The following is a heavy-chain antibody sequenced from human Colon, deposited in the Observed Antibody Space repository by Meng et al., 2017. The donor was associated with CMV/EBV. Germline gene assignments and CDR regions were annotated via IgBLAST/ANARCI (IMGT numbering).Heavy chain of an antibody. J-gene: IGHJ3*01. D-gene: IGHD1-26*01. Sequence: GGSLRLSCVASGFNITNFHMNWVRQAPGKGLEWVGRIKRKLDGETTAFGVPVKGRFSISRDDSKNTVYLQMNSLKTEDTGLYYCVTDVVGASTEAFGLWGHGTMVTVSS. CDR3: VTDVVGASTEAFGL. V-gene: IGHV3-15*01. CDR2: IKRKLDGETT. CDR1: GFNITNFH.